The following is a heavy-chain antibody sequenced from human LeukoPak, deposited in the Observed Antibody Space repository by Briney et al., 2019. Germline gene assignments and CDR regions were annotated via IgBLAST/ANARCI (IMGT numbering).Heavy chain of an antibody. CDR3: ARGTDLDY. V-gene: IGHV4-61*02. CDR1: GGSISSSSYY. D-gene: IGHD2-8*02. CDR2: IYTSGST. Sequence: PSETLSLTCTVSGGSISSSSYYWSWIRQPAGKGLEWIGRIYTSGSTNYNPSLKSRVTMSVDTSKNQFSLKLSSVTAADTAVYYCARGTDLDYWGQGTLVTVSS. J-gene: IGHJ4*02.